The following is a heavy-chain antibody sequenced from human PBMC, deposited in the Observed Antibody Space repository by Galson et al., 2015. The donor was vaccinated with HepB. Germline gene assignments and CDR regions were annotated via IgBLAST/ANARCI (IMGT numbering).Heavy chain of an antibody. V-gene: IGHV3-48*02. D-gene: IGHD6-19*01. CDR3: ARVPGGQWLREWGYYYYYMDV. CDR1: GFTFSSYS. CDR2: ISSSSSTI. Sequence: SLRLSCAASGFTFSSYSMNWVRQAPGKGLEWVSYISSSSSTIYYADSVKGRFTISRDNAKNSLYLQMNSLRDEDTAVYYCARVPGGQWLREWGYYYYYMDVWGKGTTVTVSS. J-gene: IGHJ6*03.